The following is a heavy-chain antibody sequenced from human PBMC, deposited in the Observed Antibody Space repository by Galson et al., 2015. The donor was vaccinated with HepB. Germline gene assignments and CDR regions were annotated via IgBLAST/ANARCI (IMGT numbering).Heavy chain of an antibody. J-gene: IGHJ4*02. V-gene: IGHV4-30-4*01. CDR3: ARVPNFDYYFQY. Sequence: GDYYWSWIRQPPGKGLEWIGFIYYSGDTYYNPSLKSRVTISVDTSKNQFSLRLSSVTAADTAVYYCARVPNFDYYFQYWGRGTLVTVSS. CDR1: GDYY. D-gene: IGHD1-1*01. CDR2: IYYSGDT.